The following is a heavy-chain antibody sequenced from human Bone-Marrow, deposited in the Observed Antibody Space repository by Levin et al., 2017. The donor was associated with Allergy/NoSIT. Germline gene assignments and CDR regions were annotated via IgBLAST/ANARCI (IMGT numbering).Heavy chain of an antibody. J-gene: IGHJ2*01. CDR3: AKDVVTEGLWYFAL. CDR2: IRGSTGRT. D-gene: IGHD2-15*01. Sequence: GGSLRLSCAASGFTFSSYAMNWVRQAPGKGLEWVSGIRGSTGRTYYAGSVKGRFTISRDNSKNTLSLQMNNLRAEDTAMYYCAKDVVTEGLWYFALWGRGTLVTVSS. CDR1: GFTFSSYA. V-gene: IGHV3-23*01.